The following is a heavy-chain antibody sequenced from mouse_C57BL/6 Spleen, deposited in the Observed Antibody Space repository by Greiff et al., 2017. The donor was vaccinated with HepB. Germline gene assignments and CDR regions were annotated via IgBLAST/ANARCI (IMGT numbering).Heavy chain of an antibody. D-gene: IGHD2-1*01. CDR3: AAIYYGKGTAMDY. CDR1: GFTFSSYA. Sequence: EVQLVESGGGLVKPGGSLKLSCAASGFTFSSYAMSWVRQTPEKRLEWVATISDGGSYTYYPDNVKGRFTISRDNAKNNLYLQMSHLKSEDTAMYYCAAIYYGKGTAMDYWGQGTSVTVSS. CDR2: ISDGGSYT. V-gene: IGHV5-4*01. J-gene: IGHJ4*01.